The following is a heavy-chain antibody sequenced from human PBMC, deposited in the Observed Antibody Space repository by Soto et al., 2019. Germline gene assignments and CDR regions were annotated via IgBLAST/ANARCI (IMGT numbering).Heavy chain of an antibody. CDR2: IMPIFRTP. CDR3: SRDKDRLQLGGNYYCIVDV. Sequence: VQLEQSGAEVKKAASSVKVSCKASGGTFSNSAISWVRQAPGQGREWMGGIMPIFRTPNYAQKFQGRVTITADESTSTAYMELSGLRSDDTSVYYCSRDKDRLQLGGNYYCIVDVWSQGTTVPVSS. CDR1: GGTFSNSA. J-gene: IGHJ6*02. V-gene: IGHV1-69*12. D-gene: IGHD5-12*01.